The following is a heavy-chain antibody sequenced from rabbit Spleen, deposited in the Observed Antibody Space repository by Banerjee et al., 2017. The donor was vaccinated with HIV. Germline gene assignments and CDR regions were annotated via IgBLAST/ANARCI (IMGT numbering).Heavy chain of an antibody. D-gene: IGHD1-1*01. J-gene: IGHJ3*01. Sequence: QEQLEESGGGLVKPGGTLTLTCTASGFTISTSDYMCWVRQAPGKGLEWIGCIYVGSGSTHYASWAKGRFTMYKTSSTTVTLQMTSLTAADTATYFCARDTSSSFSSYGMDLWGQGTLVTVS. CDR3: ARDTSSSFSSYGMDL. V-gene: IGHV1S45*01. CDR1: GFTISTSDY. CDR2: IYVGSGST.